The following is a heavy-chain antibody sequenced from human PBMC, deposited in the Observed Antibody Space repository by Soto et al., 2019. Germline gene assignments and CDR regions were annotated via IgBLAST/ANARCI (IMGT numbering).Heavy chain of an antibody. CDR1: GFTFSTYG. Sequence: SLRLSCAASGFTFSTYGMHWVRQAPGKGLEWVAVISYDGSNKYYTDSVKGRFTISRDNSKNTLYLQMNSLRAEDTAVYYCARGAPYFKINVYYNHLNPWGQVTLLTVSA. J-gene: IGHJ5*02. D-gene: IGHD3-10*01. CDR2: ISYDGSNK. V-gene: IGHV3-30*03. CDR3: ARGAPYFKINVYYNHLNP.